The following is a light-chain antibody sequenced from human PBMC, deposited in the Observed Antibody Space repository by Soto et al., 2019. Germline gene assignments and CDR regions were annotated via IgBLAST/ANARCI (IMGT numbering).Light chain of an antibody. V-gene: IGKV1-27*01. Sequence: DIQLTQSPSSLSASVGDRVTITCRVSQGISSYLNWYRQKPGKVPKLLIYSASNLQSGVPSRFSGSGSGTDFTLRISRVEAEDFGTYYCMQRIEFPYTFGQGTRLEIK. CDR1: QGISSY. CDR3: MQRIEFPYT. CDR2: SAS. J-gene: IGKJ2*01.